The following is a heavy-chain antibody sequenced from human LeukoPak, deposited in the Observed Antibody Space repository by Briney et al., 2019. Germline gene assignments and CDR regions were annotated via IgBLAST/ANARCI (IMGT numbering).Heavy chain of an antibody. CDR1: GGSISSYY. Sequence: SETLSLTCTVSGGSISSYYWSWIRQPPGKGLEWIGYIYYSGSTNYNPSLKSRVTISVDTSKNQFSLKLSSVTAADTAVYYCASLAVATPYYNYGMDVWGQGTTVTVSS. CDR2: IYYSGST. D-gene: IGHD6-19*01. J-gene: IGHJ6*02. CDR3: ASLAVATPYYNYGMDV. V-gene: IGHV4-59*01.